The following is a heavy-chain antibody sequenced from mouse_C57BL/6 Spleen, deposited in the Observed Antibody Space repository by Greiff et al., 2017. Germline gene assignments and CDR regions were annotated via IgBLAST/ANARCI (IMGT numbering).Heavy chain of an antibody. J-gene: IGHJ2*01. CDR1: GFTFSNYW. CDR3: TGTNWAFDY. V-gene: IGHV6-3*01. D-gene: IGHD4-1*01. Sequence: EVMLVESGGGLVQPGGSMKLSCVASGFTFSNYWMNWVRQSPEKGLEWVAQIRLKSDNYATHYAESVKGRFTISRDDSKSSVYLQMNNLRAEDTGIYYGTGTNWAFDYWGQGTTLTVSS. CDR2: IRLKSDNYAT.